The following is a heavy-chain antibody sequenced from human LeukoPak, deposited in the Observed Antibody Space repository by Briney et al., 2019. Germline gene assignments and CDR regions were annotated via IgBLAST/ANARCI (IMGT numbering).Heavy chain of an antibody. CDR1: GFTFSSYA. Sequence: PGGSLRLSCAASGFTFSSYAMRWVRQAPGKGLEWVAVISYDGSNKYYADSVKGRFTISRDNSKNTLYLQMNSLRAEDTAVYYCARETTVTTAFDYWGQGTLVTVSS. J-gene: IGHJ4*02. CDR2: ISYDGSNK. D-gene: IGHD4-17*01. V-gene: IGHV3-30*04. CDR3: ARETTVTTAFDY.